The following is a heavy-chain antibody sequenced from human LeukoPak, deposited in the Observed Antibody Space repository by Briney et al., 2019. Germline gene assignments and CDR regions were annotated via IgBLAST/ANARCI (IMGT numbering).Heavy chain of an antibody. V-gene: IGHV3-33*01. D-gene: IGHD2-2*01. CDR2: IWYDGDNK. CDR3: ARGRGIVVVPARRPGYYYYGMDV. Sequence: SGGSLRLSCAASGFTFSSYGMHWVRQAPGKGLEWVAIIWYDGDNKYYADSVKGRFTISRDNSKNTLYLQMNSLRAEDTAVYYCARGRGIVVVPARRPGYYYYGMDVWGQGTTVTVSS. J-gene: IGHJ6*02. CDR1: GFTFSSYG.